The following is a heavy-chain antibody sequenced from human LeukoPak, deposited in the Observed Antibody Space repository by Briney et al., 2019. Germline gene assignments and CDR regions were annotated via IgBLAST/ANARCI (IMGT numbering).Heavy chain of an antibody. CDR2: IYYSGST. CDR3: ASDDYNNYVGGPFDY. J-gene: IGHJ4*02. CDR1: GGSISSYY. Sequence: PSETLSLTCTVSGGSISSYYWSWIRQPPGKGLEWIGYIYYSGSTYYNPSLKSRVTISVDTSKNQFSLKLSSVTAADTAVYYCASDDYNNYVGGPFDYWGQGTLVTVSS. D-gene: IGHD4-11*01. V-gene: IGHV4-59*08.